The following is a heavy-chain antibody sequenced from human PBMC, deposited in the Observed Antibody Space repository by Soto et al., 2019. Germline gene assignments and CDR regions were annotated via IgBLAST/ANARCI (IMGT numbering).Heavy chain of an antibody. Sequence: PSETLSLTCTVSGGSITGYYWSWIRQPPGKGLEFIGYIYHSGATEYTPSLKSRVTISVDKSENQFSLKLSSVTAADTAVYYCARGNGWRGRSRGMDVWGQGTTVTVSS. CDR2: IYHSGAT. D-gene: IGHD6-25*01. J-gene: IGHJ6*02. CDR3: ARGNGWRGRSRGMDV. CDR1: GGSITGYY. V-gene: IGHV4-59*01.